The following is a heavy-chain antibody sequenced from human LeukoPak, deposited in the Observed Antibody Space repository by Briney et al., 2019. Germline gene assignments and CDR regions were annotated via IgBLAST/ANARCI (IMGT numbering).Heavy chain of an antibody. CDR2: LRYDADNRYDKNND. CDR1: GVTFDNFG. CDR3: AKGDYSMEV. V-gene: IGHV3-30*02. Sequence: GGSLRLSCVASGVTFDNFGMHWVRQAPGKGLEWVAFLRYDADNRYDKNNDYYAVSVKGRFTISRDNSKSTLYLQMNSLKSEDPAVYYCAKGDYSMEVWGKGATVTVSS. J-gene: IGHJ6*04.